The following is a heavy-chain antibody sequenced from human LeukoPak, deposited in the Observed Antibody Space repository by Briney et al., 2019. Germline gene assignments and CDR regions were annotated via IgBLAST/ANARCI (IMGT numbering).Heavy chain of an antibody. CDR3: ARDQYSSGWVTFYYYYGMDV. CDR1: GFTFSSYS. D-gene: IGHD6-19*01. V-gene: IGHV3-21*01. CDR2: ISSSSSYI. Sequence: GGSLRLSCAASGFTFSSYSTNWVRQAPGKGLEWVSSISSSSSYIYYADSVKGRFTISRDNAKNSLYLQMNSLRAEDTAVYYCARDQYSSGWVTFYYYYGMDVWGQGTTVTVSS. J-gene: IGHJ6*02.